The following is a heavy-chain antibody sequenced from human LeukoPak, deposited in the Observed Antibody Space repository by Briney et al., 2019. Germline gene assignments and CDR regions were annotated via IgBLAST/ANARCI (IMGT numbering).Heavy chain of an antibody. CDR2: INPNSGDT. CDR3: ARDYCSSTSCLFDY. V-gene: IGHV1-2*06. D-gene: IGHD2-2*01. CDR1: GYTFTGYH. Sequence: ASVKVSCTASGYTFTGYHTHWVRQAPGQGLEWMGRINPNSGDTNSAQNFQGRVTMTRDTSISTAYMELSRLRSDDTAVYYCARDYCSSTSCLFDYWGQGTLVTVSS. J-gene: IGHJ4*02.